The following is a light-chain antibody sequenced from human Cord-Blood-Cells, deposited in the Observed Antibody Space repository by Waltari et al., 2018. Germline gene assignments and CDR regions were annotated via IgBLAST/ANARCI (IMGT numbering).Light chain of an antibody. Sequence: DIQMTQSPSSLSASVGDRVTITCRASQSISSYLNWYQQKPGKAPKLLIYAASSLQSGVPSRFSGSGSGTDFTITISSLQPEDFATYYCQQSYSTPWTFGRGTKVEIK. CDR1: QSISSY. V-gene: IGKV1-39*01. CDR2: AAS. CDR3: QQSYSTPWT. J-gene: IGKJ1*01.